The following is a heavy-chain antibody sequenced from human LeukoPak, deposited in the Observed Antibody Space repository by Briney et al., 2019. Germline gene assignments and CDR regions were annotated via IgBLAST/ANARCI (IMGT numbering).Heavy chain of an antibody. CDR1: GGSISSYY. D-gene: IGHD2-15*01. CDR3: ARDLTRGIGGSCYSQYYFDY. V-gene: IGHV4-4*07. J-gene: IGHJ4*02. Sequence: SETLSLTCTVSGGSISSYYWSWIRQPAGKGLEWIGRIFTSGSTNYNPSLKSRVTMSVDTSKNQFSLKLSSVTAADTAVYYCARDLTRGIGGSCYSQYYFDYWGQGTLVTVSS. CDR2: IFTSGST.